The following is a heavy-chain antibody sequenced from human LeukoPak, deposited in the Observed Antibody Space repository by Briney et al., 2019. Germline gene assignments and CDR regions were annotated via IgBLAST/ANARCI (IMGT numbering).Heavy chain of an antibody. CDR2: IYYSGST. J-gene: IGHJ4*02. D-gene: IGHD3-22*01. V-gene: IGHV4-59*08. CDR3: ARRAFSSGYYYFDY. CDR1: GGSISSYY. Sequence: SETLSLTCTVSGGSISSYYWSWIRQPPGKGLEWIGYIYYSGSTNYNPSLKSRVTISVDTSKNQFSLKLSSVTAADTAVYYCARRAFSSGYYYFDYWGQGTLVTVSS.